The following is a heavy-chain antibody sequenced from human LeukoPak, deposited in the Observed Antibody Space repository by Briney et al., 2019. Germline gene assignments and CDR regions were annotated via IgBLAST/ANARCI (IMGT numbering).Heavy chain of an antibody. CDR3: AKGSNYGSWWFDP. J-gene: IGHJ5*02. CDR2: ISGSASST. D-gene: IGHD4-11*01. V-gene: IGHV3-23*01. CDR1: GFTFASHA. Sequence: GGSLRLSCAASGFTFASHAMSWVRQAPGKGLEWVSGISGSASSTYYADSVKGRFTISRANSKNTLYLQMSSLRAEDAAVYYCAKGSNYGSWWFDPWGQGTLVTVSS.